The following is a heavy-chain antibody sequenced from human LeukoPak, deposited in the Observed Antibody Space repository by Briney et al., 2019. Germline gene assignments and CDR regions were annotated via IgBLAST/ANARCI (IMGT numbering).Heavy chain of an antibody. V-gene: IGHV3-15*01. CDR1: GFSVSDAY. CDR2: IISKSDGGTT. J-gene: IGHJ4*02. CDR3: LAQYYFDY. Sequence: PGGSLRLSCAASGFSVSDAYMSWVRQTPGKRLEWIGHIISKSDGGTTDYAAPVKDRFIISRDDSKGTLYLQLNSLSTDDTAVYYCLAQYYFDYWGRGTLVTVSS. D-gene: IGHD5-24*01.